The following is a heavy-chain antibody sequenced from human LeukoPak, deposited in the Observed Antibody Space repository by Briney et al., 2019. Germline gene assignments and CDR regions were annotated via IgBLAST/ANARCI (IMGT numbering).Heavy chain of an antibody. J-gene: IGHJ4*02. CDR1: GFTFSGCE. D-gene: IGHD5-24*01. CDR2: ISKSGSTL. Sequence: GGSLRLSCAASGFTFSGCEMNWVRQAPGKGLEWVSYISKSGSTLYYADSVKGRFTISRDNAKKSLYLQMDSLRAEDTAVYYCVGDGYNHDPDHWGQGALVTVSS. CDR3: VGDGYNHDPDH. V-gene: IGHV3-48*03.